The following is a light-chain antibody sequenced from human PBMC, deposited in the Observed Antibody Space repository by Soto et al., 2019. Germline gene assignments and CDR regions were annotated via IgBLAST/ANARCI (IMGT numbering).Light chain of an antibody. CDR2: AAS. CDR1: QTISSY. V-gene: IGKV1-39*01. Sequence: DIQMTQSPSSLSASVGDRVTMTCRASQTISSYLNWYQQKPGKAPNLLIYAASSLQSGVPSRFSGSGSGTDFTLTINSVQPEDFAIYYCQQTYSTPRTFGQGTKVEIK. J-gene: IGKJ1*01. CDR3: QQTYSTPRT.